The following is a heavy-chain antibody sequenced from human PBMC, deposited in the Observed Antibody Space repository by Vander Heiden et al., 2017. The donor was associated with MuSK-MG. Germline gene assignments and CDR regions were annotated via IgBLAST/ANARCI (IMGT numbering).Heavy chain of an antibody. V-gene: IGHV1-69*12. CDR1: GGTFSSYA. D-gene: IGHD3-16*01. J-gene: IGHJ6*03. CDR3: ARGVRWEFGGPRGYYYMDV. CDR2: IIPIFGVA. Sequence: QVQLVQSGAEVKKPGSSVKVSCKASGGTFSSYAISWVRQAPGQGLEWMGGIIPIFGVANYAQKFQGRVTITADESTSTAYMELSSLRSEDTAVYYCARGVRWEFGGPRGYYYMDVWGKGTTVTVSS.